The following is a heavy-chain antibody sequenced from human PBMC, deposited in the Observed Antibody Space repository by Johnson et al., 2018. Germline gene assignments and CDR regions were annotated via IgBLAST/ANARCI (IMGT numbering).Heavy chain of an antibody. D-gene: IGHD1-26*01. CDR1: GYTFTSYY. Sequence: QVQLVQSGAEVTKPGASVKVSCKASGYTFTSYYMHWVRQAPGQGLEWMGIINPSGGSTSYAQKFQGSVIMTRDTSTSTVDMEVNSLRPEDTAVYYCAREGLVGAYPDYCGQGTLVTVSS. CDR3: AREGLVGAYPDY. J-gene: IGHJ4*02. V-gene: IGHV1-46*01. CDR2: INPSGGST.